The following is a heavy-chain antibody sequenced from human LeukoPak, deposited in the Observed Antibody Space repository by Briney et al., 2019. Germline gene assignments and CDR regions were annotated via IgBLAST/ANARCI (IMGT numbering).Heavy chain of an antibody. CDR1: GYSFTSYW. CDR3: ARHSGLVTGAFDI. Sequence: GASLKISCKGSGYSFTSYWIGWVRQLPGKGLEWMGIIYPGDSDTRYSPSFQGQVTISADKSISTAYLQWSSLKASDTAMYYCARHSGLVTGAFDIWGQGTMVTVSS. D-gene: IGHD3-9*01. J-gene: IGHJ3*02. V-gene: IGHV5-51*01. CDR2: IYPGDSDT.